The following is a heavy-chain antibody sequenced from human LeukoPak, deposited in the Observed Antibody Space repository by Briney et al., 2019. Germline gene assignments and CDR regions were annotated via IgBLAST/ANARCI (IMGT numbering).Heavy chain of an antibody. CDR2: ISSSGSTI. CDR3: ARGFYGSTYYYYYYMDV. V-gene: IGHV3-48*03. J-gene: IGHJ6*03. CDR1: GFTFRSYE. Sequence: PGGSLRLSCAASGFTFRSYEMNWVRQAPGEGLEGVSYISSSGSTIYYADSVKGRFTISRDNAKNSLYVQMNSLRAEDTALYYCARGFYGSTYYYYYYMDVWGKGTTVTVSS. D-gene: IGHD2-15*01.